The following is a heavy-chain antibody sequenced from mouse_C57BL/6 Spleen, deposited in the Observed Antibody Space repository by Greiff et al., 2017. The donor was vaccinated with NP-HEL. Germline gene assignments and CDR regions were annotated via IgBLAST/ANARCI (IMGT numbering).Heavy chain of an antibody. Sequence: QVQLQQSGAELVRPGTSVKLSCKASGYAFTNYLIEWVKQRPGQGLEWIGVINPGSGGTNYNEKFKGKATLTADKSSSTAYMQLSSLTSEDSAVYFCTKAITTVGTFSFDYWGQGTTLTVSS. J-gene: IGHJ2*01. V-gene: IGHV1-54*01. CDR2: INPGSGGT. D-gene: IGHD1-1*01. CDR3: TKAITTVGTFSFDY. CDR1: GYAFTNYL.